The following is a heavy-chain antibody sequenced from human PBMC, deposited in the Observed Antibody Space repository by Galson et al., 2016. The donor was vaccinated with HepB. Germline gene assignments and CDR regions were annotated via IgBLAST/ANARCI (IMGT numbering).Heavy chain of an antibody. Sequence: PALVKPTQTLTLTCTFSGFSLSISGMCVTWIRQPPGKALEWLALIDWDDDKYYSTSLKTRLTISKDTSKNQVVLTMTNMDPVDTATYYCAHPLFRDVVAFDIWGLGTFVTVSS. V-gene: IGHV2-70*12. CDR1: GFSLSISGMC. D-gene: IGHD2-15*01. CDR2: IDWDDDK. CDR3: AHPLFRDVVAFDI. J-gene: IGHJ3*02.